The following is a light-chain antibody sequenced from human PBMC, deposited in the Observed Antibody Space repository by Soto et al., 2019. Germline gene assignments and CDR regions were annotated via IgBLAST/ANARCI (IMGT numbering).Light chain of an antibody. CDR2: AAS. CDR1: QGISSY. Sequence: AIRMTQSPSSFSASTGDRVTITCRASQGISSYSAWYQQKPGKDPKLLIYAASTLQSGVPSRFSGSGSGTDFTLTISCLQSEDFATYYCQQYYSYPPTFGQGTKVDIK. CDR3: QQYYSYPPT. J-gene: IGKJ1*01. V-gene: IGKV1-8*01.